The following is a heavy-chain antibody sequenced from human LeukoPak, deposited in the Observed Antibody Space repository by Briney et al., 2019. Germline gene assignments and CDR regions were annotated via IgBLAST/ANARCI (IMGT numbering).Heavy chain of an antibody. Sequence: SETLSLTCTVSGGSISSYYWSWIRQPPGKGLEWIGYIYYSGSTNYNPSLKSRVTISVDTSKNQSSLKLSSVTAADTAVYYCARLEPPGDAFDIWGQGTMVTVSP. V-gene: IGHV4-59*08. CDR2: IYYSGST. CDR3: ARLEPPGDAFDI. CDR1: GGSISSYY. J-gene: IGHJ3*02. D-gene: IGHD1-14*01.